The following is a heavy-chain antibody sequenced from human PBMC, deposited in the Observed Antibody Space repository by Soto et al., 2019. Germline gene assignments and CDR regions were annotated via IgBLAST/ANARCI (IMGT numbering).Heavy chain of an antibody. CDR1: GYTFTNHG. CDR3: ARDRVAGIWGDAFDI. CDR2: INPYNANV. V-gene: IGHV1-18*04. D-gene: IGHD3-16*01. J-gene: IGHJ3*02. Sequence: QVQLVQSGADVKKPWASVKVSCKTSGYTFTNHGINWVRQAPGHGLEWMGWINPYNANVNYAQKLQGRVTMTTDTSPSTAYMDLRSLTSDYTAVYYCARDRVAGIWGDAFDIWGQGTMVTVSS.